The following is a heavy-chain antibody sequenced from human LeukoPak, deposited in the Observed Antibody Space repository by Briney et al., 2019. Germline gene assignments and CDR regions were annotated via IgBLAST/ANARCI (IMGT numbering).Heavy chain of an antibody. V-gene: IGHV3-30*02. D-gene: IGHD2-2*01. CDR2: ILNDGTTK. J-gene: IGHJ4*02. Sequence: GGSLRLSCAASGFTFSSYGMGWVRQVPGKGLEWVAFILNDGTTKYYADSVKGRFTISRDNSRNTLYLQMNSLRAEDTAVYYCAKSGRDSRTDYFDYWGQGTLVTVSS. CDR1: GFTFSSYG. CDR3: AKSGRDSRTDYFDY.